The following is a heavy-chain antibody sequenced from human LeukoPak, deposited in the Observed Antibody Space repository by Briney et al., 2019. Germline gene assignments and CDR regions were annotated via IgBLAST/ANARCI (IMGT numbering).Heavy chain of an antibody. Sequence: PSETLSLTCAVYGAPFSGYWWYWLRQPPGKGLEWIGEINQSRITNYNPSLKSRVSISVDTSKNQFSLKLSSVTAADTAVYYCATTSGHWGQGTLVTVSS. CDR1: GAPFSGYW. CDR2: INQSRIT. J-gene: IGHJ4*02. V-gene: IGHV4-34*01. CDR3: ATTSGH.